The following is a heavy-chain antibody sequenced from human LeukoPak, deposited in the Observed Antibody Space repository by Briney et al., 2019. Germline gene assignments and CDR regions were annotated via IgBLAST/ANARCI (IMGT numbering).Heavy chain of an antibody. CDR3: ARDAGPRDPYSSSWYTHYGMDV. CDR1: GFTFSSYA. D-gene: IGHD6-13*01. CDR2: ISYDGSNK. V-gene: IGHV3-30*04. Sequence: GGSLRLSCAASGFTFSSYAMHWVRQVPGKGLEWVAVISYDGSNKYYADSVKGRFTISRDNSKNTLYLQMNSLRAEDTAVYYCARDAGPRDPYSSSWYTHYGMDVWGQGTTVTVSS. J-gene: IGHJ6*02.